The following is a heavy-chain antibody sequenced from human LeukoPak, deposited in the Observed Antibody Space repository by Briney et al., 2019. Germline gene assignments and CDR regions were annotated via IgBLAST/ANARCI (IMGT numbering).Heavy chain of an antibody. CDR1: GFTFSDAW. CDR3: SGHMTSADY. J-gene: IGHJ4*02. CDR2: IKSKVHGGTT. V-gene: IGHV3-15*05. D-gene: IGHD4-11*01. Sequence: GGSLRLSCAASGFTFSDAWVSWVRQAPGKGLEWVARIKSKVHGGTTDYAAPVNGRFIISRDDSENKLYLQMSSLKTEDTGVYYCSGHMTSADYWGQGTLVTVSS.